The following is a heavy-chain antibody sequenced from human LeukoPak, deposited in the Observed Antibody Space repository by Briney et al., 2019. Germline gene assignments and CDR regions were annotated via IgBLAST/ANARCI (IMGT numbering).Heavy chain of an antibody. CDR3: ARAYSSSWYYDAFDI. V-gene: IGHV4-34*01. CDR2: INHSGST. CDR1: GGSFSGYY. Sequence: SETLSLTCAVYGGSFSGYYWSWIRQPPGKGLEWIGEINHSGSTNYNPSLKSRVTISVDTSKNQFPLKLSSVTAADTAVYYCARAYSSSWYYDAFDIWGQGTMVTVSS. J-gene: IGHJ3*02. D-gene: IGHD6-13*01.